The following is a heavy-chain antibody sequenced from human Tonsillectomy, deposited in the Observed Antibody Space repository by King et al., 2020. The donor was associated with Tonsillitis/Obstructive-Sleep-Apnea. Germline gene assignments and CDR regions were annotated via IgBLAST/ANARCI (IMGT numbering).Heavy chain of an antibody. CDR3: ARGRGYSYGYYFDY. CDR1: GGSISSYY. V-gene: IGHV4-59*13. D-gene: IGHD5-18*01. CDR2: IYYSGST. J-gene: IGHJ4*02. Sequence: VQLQESGPGLVKPSETLSLTCTVSGGSISSYYWSWIRQPQGKGLEWIGFIYYSGSTNSNPSLTRRVTISVDTSKNQFSLRLTSVTAADTAVYYCARGRGYSYGYYFDYWGQGTLVTVSS.